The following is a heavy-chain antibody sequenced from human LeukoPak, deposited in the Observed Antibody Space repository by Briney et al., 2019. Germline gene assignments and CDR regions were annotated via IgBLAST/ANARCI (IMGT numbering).Heavy chain of an antibody. CDR3: ARLPGTTVTTFWDY. D-gene: IGHD4-17*01. CDR2: IYYSGST. Sequence: SETLSLTCTVSGGSISSSSYYWGWIRQPPGKGLEWIGSIYYSGSTYYNPSLKSRVTISVDTSKNQFSLKLSSVTAADTAVYYCARLPGTTVTTFWDYWGQGTLVTVS. V-gene: IGHV4-39*01. J-gene: IGHJ4*02. CDR1: GGSISSSSYY.